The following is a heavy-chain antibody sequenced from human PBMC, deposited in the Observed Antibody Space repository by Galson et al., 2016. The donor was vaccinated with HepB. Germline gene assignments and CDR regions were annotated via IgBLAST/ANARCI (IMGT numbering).Heavy chain of an antibody. D-gene: IGHD2-2*01. CDR3: ARDLSPSYADNWYDALDL. Sequence: SLRLSCAASGFTFSDYAMTWFRQAPGNGPEWVANINQGGSQTFYADPVKGRFTISRDNARNSLYLQMHSLRPEDTAVYYCARDLSPSYADNWYDALDLWGQVTLVTVSS. CDR2: INQGGSQT. V-gene: IGHV3-7*04. CDR1: GFTFSDYA. J-gene: IGHJ3*01.